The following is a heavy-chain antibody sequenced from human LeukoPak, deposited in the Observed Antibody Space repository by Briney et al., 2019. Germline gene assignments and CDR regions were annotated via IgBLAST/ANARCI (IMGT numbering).Heavy chain of an antibody. CDR3: SKGLTPDYYDSSGLSFDY. J-gene: IGHJ4*02. CDR2: ISGSGGST. CDR1: GFIFSSYA. V-gene: IGHV3-23*01. D-gene: IGHD3-22*01. Sequence: PGGSLRLSCAASGFIFSSYAMSWVRQAPGKGLEWVSGISGSGGSTFYADSVKGRFTISRDNSKNTLYLQMNSLRAEDTAVYCCSKGLTPDYYDSSGLSFDYWGQGTLVTVSS.